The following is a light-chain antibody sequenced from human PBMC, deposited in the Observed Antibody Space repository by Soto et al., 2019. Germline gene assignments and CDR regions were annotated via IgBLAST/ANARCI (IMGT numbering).Light chain of an antibody. CDR3: RAWDSSILV. CDR1: RLGDKY. J-gene: IGLJ1*01. V-gene: IGLV3-1*01. Sequence: SYELTQPPSVSVSPGQTASITCSGDRLGDKYACWYQQKPGQSPVLVIYEDSKRPSGVPERFSGSNSGNTATLTISGTQAMDEADYYCRAWDSSILVFGTGTKVTVL. CDR2: EDS.